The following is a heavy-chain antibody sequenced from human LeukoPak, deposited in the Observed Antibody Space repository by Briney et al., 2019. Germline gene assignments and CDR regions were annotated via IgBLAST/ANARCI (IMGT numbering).Heavy chain of an antibody. CDR2: IWYDGSNK. CDR3: AKGGAGDNIVATIVGTDY. CDR1: GFTFSSYA. V-gene: IGHV3-33*06. Sequence: GGSLRLSCAASGFTFSSYAMHWVRQAPGKGLEWVAVIWYDGSNKYYADSVKGRFTISRDNSKNTLYLQMNSLRAEDTAVYYCAKGGAGDNIVATIVGTDYWGQGTLVTVSS. J-gene: IGHJ4*02. D-gene: IGHD5-12*01.